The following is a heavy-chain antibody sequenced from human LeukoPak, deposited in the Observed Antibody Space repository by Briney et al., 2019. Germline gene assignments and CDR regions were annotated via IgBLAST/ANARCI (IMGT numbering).Heavy chain of an antibody. CDR3: AREGGRAVPGRFDQ. D-gene: IGHD6-13*01. J-gene: IGHJ4*02. CDR1: GINFRSSG. V-gene: IGHV3-30*02. CDR2: IQNDGSDK. Sequence: GGSLRLSCAASGINFRSSGMHWVRQAPGKGLEWVTFIQNDGSDKYYAASVKGRFTISRDNSENTVYLHMASLRADDTALYYCAREGGRAVPGRFDQWGQGTLVTVSS.